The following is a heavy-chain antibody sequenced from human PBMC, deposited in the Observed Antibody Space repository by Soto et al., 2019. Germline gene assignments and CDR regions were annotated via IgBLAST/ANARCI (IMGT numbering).Heavy chain of an antibody. D-gene: IGHD6-13*01. J-gene: IGHJ6*02. CDR1: GGTFSSYA. CDR2: IIPIFGTA. Sequence: ASVKVSCKASGGTFSSYAISWVRQAPGQGLEWMGGIIPIFGTANYAQKFQGRVTITADESTSTAYMELSSLRSEDTAVYYCASAIAAAGKRYYYYGMDVWGQGTTVTAP. CDR3: ASAIAAAGKRYYYYGMDV. V-gene: IGHV1-69*13.